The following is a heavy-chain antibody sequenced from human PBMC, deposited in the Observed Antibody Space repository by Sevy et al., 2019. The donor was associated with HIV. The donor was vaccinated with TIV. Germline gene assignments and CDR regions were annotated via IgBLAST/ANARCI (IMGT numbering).Heavy chain of an antibody. Sequence: SETLSLTCSVSAMSVSSANDYWTWIRQPPGKGLEWIGHVFYFGSTNYNPSLKSRVTISLDTSKRQFSLKLTSVTAADTAVYYCGSDQYYDVLTGLYAIDVWGQWTTVTVSS. D-gene: IGHD3-9*01. J-gene: IGHJ6*02. V-gene: IGHV4-61*01. CDR3: GSDQYYDVLTGLYAIDV. CDR2: VFYFGST. CDR1: AMSVSSANDY.